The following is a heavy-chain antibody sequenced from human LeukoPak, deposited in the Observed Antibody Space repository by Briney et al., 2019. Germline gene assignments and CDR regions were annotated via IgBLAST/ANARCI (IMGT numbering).Heavy chain of an antibody. D-gene: IGHD3-16*02. Sequence: GGSLRLSCAASGFIFSNYPIHWVRQTPDKGLECVAVMSNTGNTKYYANSVRGRFTVSRDNSKNTVYLQMNSLRAEDTAVYYCAREYSYDYVWGSYRYTPSNFDYWGQGTLDTVSS. CDR3: AREYSYDYVWGSYRYTPSNFDY. V-gene: IGHV3-30-3*01. CDR2: MSNTGNTK. CDR1: GFIFSNYP. J-gene: IGHJ4*02.